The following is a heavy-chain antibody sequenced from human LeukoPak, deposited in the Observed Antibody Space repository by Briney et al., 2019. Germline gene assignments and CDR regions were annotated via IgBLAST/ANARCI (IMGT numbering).Heavy chain of an antibody. D-gene: IGHD3-10*01. CDR2: IYHTGTT. CDR1: GYSISSGYY. Sequence: SETLSLTCAVSGYSISSGYYWGWLRQPPGKGLEWIASIYHTGTTYYNPSLKSRVTISLDTSKNQFSLKLCSVTAADTAVYYCGRDLGGSGSYYYEWGQGTLVTVSS. CDR3: GRDLGGSGSYYYE. V-gene: IGHV4-38-2*02. J-gene: IGHJ4*02.